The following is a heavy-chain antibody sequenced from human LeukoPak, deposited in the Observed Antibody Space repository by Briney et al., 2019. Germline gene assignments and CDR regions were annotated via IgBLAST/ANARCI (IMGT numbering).Heavy chain of an antibody. CDR3: ARTIDYGDSEVLDY. J-gene: IGHJ4*02. CDR2: ISAYNGNT. D-gene: IGHD4-17*01. Sequence: GASVKVSCKASGYTFSSYGLSWVRQAPGQGLEWMGWISAYNGNTNYAQKVQGRVTMTTDTSTSTAYMDLRSLRSDDTAVYYCARTIDYGDSEVLDYWGQGTLVTVSS. V-gene: IGHV1-18*01. CDR1: GYTFSSYG.